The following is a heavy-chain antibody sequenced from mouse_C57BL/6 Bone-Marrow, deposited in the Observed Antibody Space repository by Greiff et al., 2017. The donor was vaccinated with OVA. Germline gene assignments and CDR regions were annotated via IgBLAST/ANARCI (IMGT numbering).Heavy chain of an antibody. CDR3: AREGGYYVWYFDY. Sequence: EVQLVESGGGLVKPGGSLKLSCAASGFTFSDYGMHWVRQAPEKGLEWVAYISSGSSTIYYADTVKGRFTTSRDNAKNTLFLQMTSLRSEDTAMYYCAREGGYYVWYFDYWGQGTTLTVSS. D-gene: IGHD2-3*01. J-gene: IGHJ2*01. V-gene: IGHV5-17*01. CDR1: GFTFSDYG. CDR2: ISSGSSTI.